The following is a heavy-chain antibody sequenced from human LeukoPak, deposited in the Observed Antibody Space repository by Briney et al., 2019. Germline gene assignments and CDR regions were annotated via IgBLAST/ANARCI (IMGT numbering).Heavy chain of an antibody. V-gene: IGHV4-30-2*01. CDR1: GGSISSGGYS. Sequence: PSETLSLTCAVSGGSISSGGYSWSWIRQPPGKGLEWIGYIYHSGSTYYNPSLKSRVTISVDRSKNQFSLKLSSVTAADTAAYYCARSAYCSGGSCPYGMDVWGQGTTVTVSS. CDR3: ARSAYCSGGSCPYGMDV. D-gene: IGHD2-15*01. J-gene: IGHJ6*02. CDR2: IYHSGST.